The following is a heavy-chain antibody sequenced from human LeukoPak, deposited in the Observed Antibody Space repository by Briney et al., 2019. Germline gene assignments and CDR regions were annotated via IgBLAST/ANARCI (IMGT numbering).Heavy chain of an antibody. Sequence: SETLSLTCTVSGGSISSSSYYWGWIRQPPGKGLEWIGSIYYSGSTYYSPSLKSRVTISVDTSKNQFSLKLSSVTAADTAVYYCARVWRNYNAFDIWGQGTMVTVSS. CDR2: IYYSGST. V-gene: IGHV4-39*07. CDR3: ARVWRNYNAFDI. CDR1: GGSISSSSYY. J-gene: IGHJ3*02. D-gene: IGHD1-7*01.